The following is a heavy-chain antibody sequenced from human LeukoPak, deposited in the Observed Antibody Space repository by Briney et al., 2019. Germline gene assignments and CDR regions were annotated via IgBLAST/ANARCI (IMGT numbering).Heavy chain of an antibody. CDR3: ARARLDSSGRFDY. CDR2: ISGSGSTI. V-gene: IGHV3-48*03. J-gene: IGHJ4*02. D-gene: IGHD3-22*01. CDR1: GFTFSIYE. Sequence: GGSLRLSCAASGFTFSIYEMNWVRQAPGKGLEWVSFISGSGSTIHFADSVKGRFTISRDNAKNSLYLQMNSLRGEDTAVYYCARARLDSSGRFDYWGQGTLVTVSS.